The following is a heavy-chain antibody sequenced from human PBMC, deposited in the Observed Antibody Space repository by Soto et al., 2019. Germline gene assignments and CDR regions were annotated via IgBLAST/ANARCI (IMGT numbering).Heavy chain of an antibody. Sequence: SETLSLTCTVYGGPISPYYWIWIRQPPGKGLEWIGHISYSGITKYNPSLKSRVTMSLDTSKNQFSLSLSSVTAADTAVYYCARDFTIIRGVPSGWFDPWGQGTLVTVSS. J-gene: IGHJ5*02. CDR3: ARDFTIIRGVPSGWFDP. V-gene: IGHV4-59*01. D-gene: IGHD3-10*01. CDR1: GGPISPYY. CDR2: ISYSGIT.